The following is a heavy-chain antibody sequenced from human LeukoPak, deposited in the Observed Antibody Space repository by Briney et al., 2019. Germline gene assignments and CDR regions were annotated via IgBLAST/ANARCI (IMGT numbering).Heavy chain of an antibody. V-gene: IGHV3-30*03. CDR3: ARDAESSGYYYELDY. J-gene: IGHJ4*02. Sequence: GGSLRLSCAASGFTFSSYSMNWVRQAPGKGLEWVAVISYDGSNKYYADSVKGRSTISRDNSKNTLYLQMNSLRAEDTAVYYCARDAESSGYYYELDYWGQGTLVTVSS. CDR2: ISYDGSNK. D-gene: IGHD3-22*01. CDR1: GFTFSSYS.